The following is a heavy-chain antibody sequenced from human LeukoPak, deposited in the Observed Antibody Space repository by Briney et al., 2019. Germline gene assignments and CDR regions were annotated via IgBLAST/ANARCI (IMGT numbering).Heavy chain of an antibody. Sequence: ASVMVSCNAAGDTITSYYMHWVRQAPGQRLVWMGWINANSDGTNYAQKFQGRVTMTRATSTSTAYSELRRLRSDDTAVYYGARAMDIVVVPAAVDYWGQGTLVTVSS. CDR2: INANSDGT. D-gene: IGHD2-2*03. V-gene: IGHV1-2*02. J-gene: IGHJ4*02. CDR1: GDTITSYY. CDR3: ARAMDIVVVPAAVDY.